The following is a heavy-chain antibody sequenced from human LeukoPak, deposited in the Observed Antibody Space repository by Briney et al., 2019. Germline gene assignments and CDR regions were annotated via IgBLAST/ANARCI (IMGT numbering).Heavy chain of an antibody. CDR2: IYYSGST. D-gene: IGHD3-22*01. J-gene: IGHJ5*02. Sequence: SETLSLTCTVSGGSISSYYWSWIRQPPGKGLEWIGYIYYSGSTNYNPSLKSRVTISVDTSKNQFSLKLSSVTAADTAVYYCAKDLYYYDSSGYSWGQGTLVTVSS. V-gene: IGHV4-59*01. CDR3: AKDLYYYDSSGYS. CDR1: GGSISSYY.